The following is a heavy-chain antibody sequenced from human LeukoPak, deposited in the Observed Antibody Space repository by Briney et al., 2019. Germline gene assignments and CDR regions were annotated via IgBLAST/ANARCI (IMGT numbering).Heavy chain of an antibody. CDR1: GFTFSNFG. CDR2: IRFDGTSE. Sequence: GGSLRLSCAASGFTFSNFGMHWVRQAPGKGLEWVAFIRFDGTSEFYADSVKARFTISRDNSQNTVSLQLNNLRIEDTALYYCAKTSLSHPSGHYYYVDVWGKGTTVTVSS. D-gene: IGHD3-3*01. V-gene: IGHV3-30*02. J-gene: IGHJ6*03. CDR3: AKTSLSHPSGHYYYVDV.